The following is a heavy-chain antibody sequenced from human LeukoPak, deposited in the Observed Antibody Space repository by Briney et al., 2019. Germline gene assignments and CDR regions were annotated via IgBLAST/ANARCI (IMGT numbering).Heavy chain of an antibody. CDR3: AGETGLLDAFDI. CDR1: GGSISSYY. Sequence: SETLSLTCTVSGGSISSYYWSWIRQPPGKGLEWIGYIYYSGSTNYNPSLKSRVTISVDTSKNQFSLKLSSVTAADTAVYYCAGETGLLDAFDIWGQGTMVTVSS. CDR2: IYYSGST. V-gene: IGHV4-59*01. J-gene: IGHJ3*02.